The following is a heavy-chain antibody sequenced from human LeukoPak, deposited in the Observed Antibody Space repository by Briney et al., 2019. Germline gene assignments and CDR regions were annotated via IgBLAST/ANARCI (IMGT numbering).Heavy chain of an antibody. CDR1: GASISGTDW. CDR2: IYHTGST. J-gene: IGHJ1*01. CDR3: ARELSGSYLLQH. V-gene: IGHV4-4*02. D-gene: IGHD1-26*01. Sequence: PSETLSLTCAVSGASISGTDWWSWVRQPPGKGLEWIGEIYHTGSTNYNPSLESRVTISVDKSKSHFSLKVTSVTAADTAVYYCARELSGSYLLQHWGQGTLVTVSS.